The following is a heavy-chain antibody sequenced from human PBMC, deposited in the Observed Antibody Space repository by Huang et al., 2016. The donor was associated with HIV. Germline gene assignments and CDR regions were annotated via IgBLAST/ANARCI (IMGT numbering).Heavy chain of an antibody. Sequence: QVQLVQSEAEVKKPGASVKVSCKASGYTFTKYGIAWVRQAPGQSLEWVVWISSYNYNINYAKNFQDRVTMTTDTSTTTAYMELRSLTSDDTAVYYCARDRTSANYYVDYYFDYWGQGTLVSVSS. J-gene: IGHJ4*02. V-gene: IGHV1-18*01. D-gene: IGHD1-26*01. CDR2: ISSYNYNI. CDR3: ARDRTSANYYVDYYFDY. CDR1: GYTFTKYG.